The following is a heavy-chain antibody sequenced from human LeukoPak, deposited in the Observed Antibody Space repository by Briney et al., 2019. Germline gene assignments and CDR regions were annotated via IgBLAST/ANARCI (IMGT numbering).Heavy chain of an antibody. CDR2: VNWHGTT. V-gene: IGHV3-43*01. J-gene: IGHJ4*02. CDR1: GFIFEDYT. Sequence: TGGSLRLSCAASGFIFEDYTMHWVRQVPGKTLEWVSLVNWHGTTYYADSLKGRFTISRDNSKNPLYLQMDSLRIEDTAFYYCAKDLTYESSGSVIDNWGLGTLVTVSS. CDR3: AKDLTYESSGSVIDN. D-gene: IGHD3-22*01.